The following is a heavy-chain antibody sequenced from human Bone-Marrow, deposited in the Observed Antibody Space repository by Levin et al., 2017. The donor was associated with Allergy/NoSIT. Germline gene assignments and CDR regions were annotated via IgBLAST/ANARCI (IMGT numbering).Heavy chain of an antibody. V-gene: IGHV3-15*01. D-gene: IGHD5-12*01. CDR3: TTAGSGYLPHDAYDI. CDR2: IKTKTDGATT. J-gene: IGHJ3*02. Sequence: PGESLKISCAASGFTFSNAWMSWVRQVPGKGLEWVGRIKTKTDGATTDYATPVQGRFAISRDDSKNTLYLQMNGLRTEDTAVYYCTTAGSGYLPHDAYDIWGQGTMVTVSS. CDR1: GFTFSNAW.